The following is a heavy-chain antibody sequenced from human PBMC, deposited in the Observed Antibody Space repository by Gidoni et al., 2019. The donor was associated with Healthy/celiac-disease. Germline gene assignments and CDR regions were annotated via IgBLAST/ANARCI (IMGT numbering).Heavy chain of an antibody. Sequence: EVQLLESGGGLVQPGGSLRLACAASGFTFSSYAMSWVRQAPGKGLEWVSAISGSGGSTYYADSVKGRFTISRDNSKNTLYLQMNSLRAEDTAVYYCAKDLLYRGYDFWSGYPTVGMDVWGQGTTVTVSS. CDR3: AKDLLYRGYDFWSGYPTVGMDV. CDR1: GFTFSSYA. D-gene: IGHD3-3*01. CDR2: ISGSGGST. J-gene: IGHJ6*02. V-gene: IGHV3-23*01.